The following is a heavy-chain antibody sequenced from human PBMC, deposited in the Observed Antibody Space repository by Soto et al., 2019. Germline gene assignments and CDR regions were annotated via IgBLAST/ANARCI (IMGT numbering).Heavy chain of an antibody. CDR3: ARARWYDAFDV. D-gene: IGHD2-15*01. Sequence: SETLSLTCAVSGFFISSGNYWGWIRKSPGKGLEWIGSIFHGGNTYYNPSLKSRVTISVDMSKNRFSLKLNSVTAADTAVYYCARARWYDAFDVWGQGTVVTVSS. J-gene: IGHJ3*01. V-gene: IGHV4-38-2*01. CDR2: IFHGGNT. CDR1: GFFISSGNY.